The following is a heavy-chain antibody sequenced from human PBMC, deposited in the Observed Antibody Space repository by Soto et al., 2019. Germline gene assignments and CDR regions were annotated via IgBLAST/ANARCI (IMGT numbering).Heavy chain of an antibody. D-gene: IGHD4-17*01. Sequence: QVQLQESGPGLVKPSETLSLTCSVAGGSISPYYWSWIRQPPGKGLEWIAYIHSSGGTNYNPSLRSRVIVSVDTSKNQFSLKLASVSEADTAVYYCARHARLRVFRSAFEYWGQGTLVAVSS. V-gene: IGHV4-59*03. CDR3: ARHARLRVFRSAFEY. J-gene: IGHJ4*02. CDR2: IHSSGGT. CDR1: GGSISPYY.